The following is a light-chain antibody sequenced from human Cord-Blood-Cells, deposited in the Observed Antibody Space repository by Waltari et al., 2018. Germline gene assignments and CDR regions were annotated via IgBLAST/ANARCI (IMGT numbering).Light chain of an antibody. CDR1: QDISNY. Sequence: DIQMTQSPSSLSASVGDRVTITFQASQDISNYLNWYQQKPGKAPKLLIYDASNLETGVPSRFSGSGSGTDFTFAISSLQPEDIATYYCQQYDNLPPIPFGQGTRLEIK. J-gene: IGKJ5*01. CDR3: QQYDNLPPIP. CDR2: DAS. V-gene: IGKV1-33*01.